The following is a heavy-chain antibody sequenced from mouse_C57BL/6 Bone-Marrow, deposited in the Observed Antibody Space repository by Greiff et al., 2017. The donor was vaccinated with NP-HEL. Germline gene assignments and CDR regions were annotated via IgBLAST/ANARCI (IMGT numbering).Heavy chain of an antibody. J-gene: IGHJ3*01. V-gene: IGHV5-12*01. CDR1: GFTFSDYY. D-gene: IGHD1-1*01. CDR3: ARHRTTVVAPFAY. Sequence: EVQLVESGGGLVQPGGSLKLSCAASGFTFSDYYMYWVRQTPEKRLEWVAYISNGGGSTYYPDTVKGRFTISRDNAKNTLYLQMSRLKSEDTAMYYCARHRTTVVAPFAYWGQGTLVTVSA. CDR2: ISNGGGST.